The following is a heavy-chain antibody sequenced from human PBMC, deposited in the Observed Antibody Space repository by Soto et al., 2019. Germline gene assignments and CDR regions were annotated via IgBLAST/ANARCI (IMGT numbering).Heavy chain of an antibody. CDR3: ARGDDSSVYFDY. V-gene: IGHV4-59*01. CDR1: GGSISSYY. CDR2: IYYSGST. D-gene: IGHD3-22*01. Sequence: SETLSLTCTVSGGSISSYYWSWIRQPPGKGLEWIGYIYYSGSTNYNPSLKSRVTISVDTSKHQFSLKLSSVTAADTAVYYCARGDDSSVYFDYWGQGTLVTVSS. J-gene: IGHJ4*02.